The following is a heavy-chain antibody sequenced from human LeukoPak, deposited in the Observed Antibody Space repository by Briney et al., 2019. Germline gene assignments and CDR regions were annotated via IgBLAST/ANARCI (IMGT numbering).Heavy chain of an antibody. CDR1: GGSVSSGSYY. CDR3: ASEEAAAGTSYFDY. CDR2: IYYSGSA. V-gene: IGHV4-61*01. D-gene: IGHD6-13*01. Sequence: PSETLSLTCTVSGGSVSSGSYYWSWIRQPPGKGLEWIGYIYYSGSANYNPSLKSRVTISVDTSKNQFSLKLSSVTAADTAVYYCASEEAAAGTSYFDYWGQGTLVTVSS. J-gene: IGHJ4*02.